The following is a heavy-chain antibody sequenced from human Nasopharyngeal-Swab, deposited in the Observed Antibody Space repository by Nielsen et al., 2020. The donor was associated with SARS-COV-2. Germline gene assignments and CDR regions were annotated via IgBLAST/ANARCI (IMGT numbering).Heavy chain of an antibody. D-gene: IGHD4-11*01. V-gene: IGHV1-69*13. CDR2: IIPIFGTA. J-gene: IGHJ4*02. Sequence: SVKVSCKASGGTFSSYAISWVRQAPGQGLEWMGGIIPIFGTANYAQKFQGRVTITADESTSTAYMELSSLRSEDTALYYCVKDYCSVSSCYFDFWGQGALVTVSS. CDR3: VKDYCSVSSCYFDF. CDR1: GGTFSSYA.